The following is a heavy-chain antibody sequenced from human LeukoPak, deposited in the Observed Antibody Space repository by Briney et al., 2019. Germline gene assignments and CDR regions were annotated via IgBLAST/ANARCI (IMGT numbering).Heavy chain of an antibody. CDR1: GFTFSSYW. CDR3: AREGSGSYSRWVLLLSPYFDY. D-gene: IGHD3-10*01. J-gene: IGHJ4*02. CDR2: IKQDGSEK. V-gene: IGHV3-7*01. Sequence: GGSLRLSCAASGFTFSSYWMSWVRQAPGKGLEWVANIKQDGSEKYYVDPVKGRFTISRDNAKNSLYLQMNSLRAEDTAVYYCAREGSGSYSRWVLLLSPYFDYWGQGTLVTVSS.